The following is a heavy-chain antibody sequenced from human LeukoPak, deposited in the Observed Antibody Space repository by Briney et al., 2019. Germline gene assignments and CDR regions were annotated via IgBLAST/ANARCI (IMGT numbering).Heavy chain of an antibody. V-gene: IGHV3-48*03. D-gene: IGHD6-19*01. CDR3: ASGIQWLLQPWGAFDI. J-gene: IGHJ3*02. CDR1: GFTLSSYE. Sequence: PGGSLSLSCAACGFTLSSYEMNWVRPPAGKGLEWVSYISISGSTVYYADSVKGRFTISRDNAKNSLYLQMNSLRAEDTAVYYCASGIQWLLQPWGAFDILGQGTMVTVSS. CDR2: ISISGSTV.